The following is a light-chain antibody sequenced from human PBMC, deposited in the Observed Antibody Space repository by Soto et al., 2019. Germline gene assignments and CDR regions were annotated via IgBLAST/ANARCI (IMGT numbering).Light chain of an antibody. Sequence: QSALTQPPSASGSPGQSVTISCTGTSSDVGGYNYVSWYQQHPGKAPKLMIYEVSKRPSGVPDRFSGSKSGNTASLTVSGFQAEDEADNYCGSYAGSNTYVFGTGTKVTVL. CDR1: SSDVGGYNY. J-gene: IGLJ1*01. CDR3: GSYAGSNTYV. CDR2: EVS. V-gene: IGLV2-8*01.